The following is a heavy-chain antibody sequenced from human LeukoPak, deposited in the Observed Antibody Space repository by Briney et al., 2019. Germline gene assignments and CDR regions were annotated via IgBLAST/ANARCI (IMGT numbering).Heavy chain of an antibody. D-gene: IGHD3-22*01. J-gene: IGHJ4*02. V-gene: IGHV3-21*01. CDR1: GYTISSYS. Sequence: PGGSLSLSCAASGYTISSYSINWVRQAPGKGLEWVSSISVRSNYIYYADSVRGRFSISRDDASDSLYLQMNSLRAEDTAVYYCVRLRRNSDTSGFYYYYDYWGQGTLVTVSS. CDR2: ISVRSNYI. CDR3: VRLRRNSDTSGFYYYYDY.